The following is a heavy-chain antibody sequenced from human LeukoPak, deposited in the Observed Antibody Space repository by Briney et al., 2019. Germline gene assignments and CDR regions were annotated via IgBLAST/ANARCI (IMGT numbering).Heavy chain of an antibody. CDR3: ARGSTYSSGWYTGFDY. Sequence: SGTLSLTCTVSGGSISSYYWSWIRQPAGKGLEWIGRIYTSGSTNYNPSLKSRVTMSVDTSKNQFSLKLSSVTAADTAVYYCARGSTYSSGWYTGFDYWGQGTLVTVSS. CDR2: IYTSGST. J-gene: IGHJ4*02. V-gene: IGHV4-4*07. CDR1: GGSISSYY. D-gene: IGHD6-19*01.